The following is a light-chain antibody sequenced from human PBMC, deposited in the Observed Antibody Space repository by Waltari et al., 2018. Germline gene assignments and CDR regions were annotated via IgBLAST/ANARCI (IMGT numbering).Light chain of an antibody. Sequence: QSALTQPASVSGSPGQSITISCTGSSSDVGTYKFVSWYQQHPGKAPKPMIYEINQRPSGISNRFSGSKFGNTAVLTISGLQTDDEADYYCCSYVTGDTWVFGGGTRVAVL. V-gene: IGLV2-23*02. J-gene: IGLJ3*02. CDR3: CSYVTGDTWV. CDR1: SSDVGTYKF. CDR2: EIN.